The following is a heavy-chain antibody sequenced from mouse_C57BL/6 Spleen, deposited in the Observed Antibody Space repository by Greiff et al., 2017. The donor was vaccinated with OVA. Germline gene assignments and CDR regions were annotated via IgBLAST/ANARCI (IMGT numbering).Heavy chain of an antibody. CDR1: GYTFTSYW. CDR2: INPSSGYT. Sequence: QVQLKQSGAELAKPGASVKLSCKASGYTFTSYWLHWVKQRPGQGLEWIGYINPSSGYTKYNQKFKDKATLTADKSSSTAYMQLSSLTYEDAAVYYCARRGSNYSFDYWGQGTTLTVSS. D-gene: IGHD2-5*01. CDR3: ARRGSNYSFDY. V-gene: IGHV1-7*01. J-gene: IGHJ2*01.